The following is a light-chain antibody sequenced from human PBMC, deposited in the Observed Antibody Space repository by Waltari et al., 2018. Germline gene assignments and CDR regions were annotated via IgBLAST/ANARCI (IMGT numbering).Light chain of an antibody. V-gene: IGKV1-39*01. J-gene: IGKJ2*01. CDR3: QQSSSTLMYT. CDR2: AAS. CDR1: QSVSRY. Sequence: DIQMTQSPSSLSVSVGDRVTMTCRASQSVSRYLSWYQQKPGQAPKLLIFAASVLESEVPSRFSGSGSGTDFTLTINGLQPEDFATYYCQQSSSTLMYTFGQGTKVEI.